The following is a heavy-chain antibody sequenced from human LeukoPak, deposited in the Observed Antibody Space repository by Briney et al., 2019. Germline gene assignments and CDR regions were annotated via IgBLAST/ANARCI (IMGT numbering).Heavy chain of an antibody. CDR1: GFTFSNAW. CDR2: IKSKTDGGTT. CDR3: ARDLGLLWDSPTTETDDY. Sequence: GGSLRLSCAASGFTFSNAWMSWVRQAPGKGLEWVGRIKSKTDGGTTDYAAPVKGRFTISRDNAKNSLYLQMNSLRAEDTAVYYCARDLGLLWDSPTTETDDYWGQGTLVTVSS. D-gene: IGHD4-17*01. V-gene: IGHV3-15*01. J-gene: IGHJ4*02.